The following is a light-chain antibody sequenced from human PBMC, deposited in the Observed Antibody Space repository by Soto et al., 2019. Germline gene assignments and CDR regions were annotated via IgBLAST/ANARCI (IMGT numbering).Light chain of an antibody. V-gene: IGKV3-20*01. CDR1: QSVSSGY. Sequence: EIVLTQSPGTLCLSPGERATLSCRASQSVSSGYLAWYQQKPGQAPRLLIYGASTRATGIPDRFSGSGSGTDFTLTISRLEPEDFAVYYCQQYHTSLLTFGGGTKVDIK. J-gene: IGKJ4*01. CDR3: QQYHTSLLT. CDR2: GAS.